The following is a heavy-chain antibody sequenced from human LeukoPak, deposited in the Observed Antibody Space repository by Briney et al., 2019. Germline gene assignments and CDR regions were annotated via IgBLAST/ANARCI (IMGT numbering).Heavy chain of an antibody. V-gene: IGHV3-30*02. CDR2: IRYDGSNK. J-gene: IGHJ4*02. CDR3: AKVPLRFFHEYAGLPDH. CDR1: GFTFSTYA. D-gene: IGHD3-3*01. Sequence: GGSLRLSCAASGFTFSTYAMHWVRQAPGKGLEWVAFIRYDGSNKYYADSVKGRFTISRDNSKNTLYLQMNSLRAEDTAMYYCAKVPLRFFHEYAGLPDHWGQGTLVTVSS.